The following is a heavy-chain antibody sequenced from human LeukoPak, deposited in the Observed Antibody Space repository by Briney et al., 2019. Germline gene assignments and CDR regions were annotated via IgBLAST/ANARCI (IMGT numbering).Heavy chain of an antibody. V-gene: IGHV4-30-2*01. D-gene: IGHD5-12*01. CDR2: IYHSGST. J-gene: IGHJ4*02. Sequence: SQTLSLTCAVSGGSISSGGYCWSWIRQPPGKGLEWIGYIYHSGSTYYNPSLKSRVTISVDRSKNQFSLKLSSVTAADTAVYYCARGGGSPFDYWGQGTLVTVSS. CDR3: ARGGGSPFDY. CDR1: GGSISSGGYC.